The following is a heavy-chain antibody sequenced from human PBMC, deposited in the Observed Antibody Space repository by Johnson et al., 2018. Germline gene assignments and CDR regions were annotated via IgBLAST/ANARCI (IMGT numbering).Heavy chain of an antibody. J-gene: IGHJ6*03. CDR3: ARVGPDNSFYDMDV. Sequence: QVQLQESGPGLVRPSEIXSLTCSVSGGYISSSNYYWGWIRQPPGKGLEWIGSIFHRGSTSHNPSLKTQVTISVDTSSNQFSLKMTSMTAADTAVYYCARVGPDNSFYDMDVWGRGTTVTVSS. D-gene: IGHD5-24*01. CDR1: GGYISSSNYY. CDR2: IFHRGST. V-gene: IGHV4-39*07.